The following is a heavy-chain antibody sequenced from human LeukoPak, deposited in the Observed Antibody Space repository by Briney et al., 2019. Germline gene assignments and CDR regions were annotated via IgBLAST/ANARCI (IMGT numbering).Heavy chain of an antibody. CDR1: GFTFSSYE. D-gene: IGHD2-8*01. Sequence: GGSLRLSCAASGFTFSSYEMNWVRQAPGKGLEWVSYISSSGSTIYYADSVKGRFTISRDNSKNTLYLQMNSLRAEDTAVYYCALLIMYAIDFDSWGQGTLVTVSS. J-gene: IGHJ4*02. V-gene: IGHV3-48*03. CDR2: ISSSGSTI. CDR3: ALLIMYAIDFDS.